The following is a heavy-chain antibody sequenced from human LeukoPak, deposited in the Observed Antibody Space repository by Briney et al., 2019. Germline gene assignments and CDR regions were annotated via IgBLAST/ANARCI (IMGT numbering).Heavy chain of an antibody. J-gene: IGHJ4*02. V-gene: IGHV3-48*04. D-gene: IGHD1-26*01. CDR3: ARVEGGAWAFDY. CDR2: SNAAGSPV. CDR1: GFTFSNYR. Sequence: GGSLRLTCTGSGFTFSNYRMNWVRQAPGKGLEWISYSNAAGSPVSYAESVQGRFTISRDNAKNSLYLQMNSLRAEDTAVYYCARVEGGAWAFDYWGQGTLVTVSS.